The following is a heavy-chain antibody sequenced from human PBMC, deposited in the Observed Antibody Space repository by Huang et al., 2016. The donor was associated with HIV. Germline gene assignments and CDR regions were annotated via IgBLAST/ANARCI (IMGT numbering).Heavy chain of an antibody. J-gene: IGHJ6*02. CDR2: IYPKDSDT. Sequence: EEQLVQSGAEVKKPGESLKISCEGSGYSFAKYWIGGVRPMPGKGLEWMAIIYPKDSDTSSSPSFQGQLAISADKSISTAYLQWSSLKASDTAMYYCARLDTARNYYYYGLDVWGQGTSVIVSS. CDR1: GYSFAKYW. V-gene: IGHV5-51*01. D-gene: IGHD5-18*01. CDR3: ARLDTARNYYYYGLDV.